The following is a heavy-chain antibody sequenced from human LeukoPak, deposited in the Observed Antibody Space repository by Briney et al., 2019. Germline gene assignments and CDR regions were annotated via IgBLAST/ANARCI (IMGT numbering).Heavy chain of an antibody. Sequence: SETLSLTCAVYGGSFSGYYWSWIRQPPGKGLEWIGEINHSGSTNYNPPLKSRVTISVDTSKNQFSLKLSSVTAADTAVYYCARGSPLRGGSRVGKYFDYWGQGTLVTVSS. V-gene: IGHV4-34*01. CDR2: INHSGST. CDR1: GGSFSGYY. J-gene: IGHJ4*02. CDR3: ARGSPLRGGSRVGKYFDY. D-gene: IGHD6-25*01.